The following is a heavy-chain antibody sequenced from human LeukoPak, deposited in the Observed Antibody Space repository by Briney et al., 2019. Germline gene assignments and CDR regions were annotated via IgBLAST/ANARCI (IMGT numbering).Heavy chain of an antibody. D-gene: IGHD3-3*01. V-gene: IGHV4-39*01. J-gene: IGHJ5*02. CDR3: AKHLRRRFFSKTLGFDP. CDR2: IYYSGST. Sequence: PSETLSLTRTVSGGSISSSSYYWGWIRQPPGKGLEWIGGIYYSGSTYYTPSLKSRVTISLDTSKNQFSLKLRSVTAADTAVYYCAKHLRRRFFSKTLGFDPWGQGTLVTVSS. CDR1: GGSISSSSYY.